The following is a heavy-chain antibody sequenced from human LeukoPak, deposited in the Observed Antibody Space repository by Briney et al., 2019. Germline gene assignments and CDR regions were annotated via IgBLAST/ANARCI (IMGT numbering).Heavy chain of an antibody. D-gene: IGHD5-18*01. V-gene: IGHV1-18*01. CDR3: ARVSGRGIIQLGYFDY. J-gene: IGHJ4*02. CDR2: ISTYNGNT. Sequence: ASVKVSCKASGGTFTSYGISWVRQAPGQGLEWMGWISTYNGNTNYAQKLQGRVTTTTDTSTSTAYMEVSSLRSEDTAVYYCARVSGRGIIQLGYFDYWGQGTLVTVSS. CDR1: GGTFTSYG.